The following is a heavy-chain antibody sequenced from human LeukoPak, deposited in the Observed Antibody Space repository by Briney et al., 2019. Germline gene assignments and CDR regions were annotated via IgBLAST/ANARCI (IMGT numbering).Heavy chain of an antibody. CDR1: GFNSEDHA. D-gene: IGHD6-13*01. J-gene: IGHJ4*02. CDR3: VRDNPRQQGFAY. CDR2: IYWSSSGT. Sequence: GGSLRLSCVISGFNSEDHAMHWVRQAPGKGLEWVSGIYWSSSGTGYADSMKGRFTVSRDNAKNSLYLQMNSLRAEDTAVYYCVRDNPRQQGFAYWGQGTLVTVSS. V-gene: IGHV3-9*02.